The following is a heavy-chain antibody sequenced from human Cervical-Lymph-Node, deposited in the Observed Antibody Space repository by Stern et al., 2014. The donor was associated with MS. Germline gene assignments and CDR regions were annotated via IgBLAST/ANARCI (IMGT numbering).Heavy chain of an antibody. CDR2: INAGNGNT. J-gene: IGHJ5*02. D-gene: IGHD3-10*01. CDR1: GYTFTSYA. V-gene: IGHV1-3*01. Sequence: QVQLVQSGAEVKKPGASVKVSCKASGYTFTSYAMHWVRQAPGQRLEWMGWINAGNGNTKYSQKFQGRVTITRDTSASTAYMELSSLRSEDTAVYYCARLVGTMVRGVHFDPWGQGTLVTVSS. CDR3: ARLVGTMVRGVHFDP.